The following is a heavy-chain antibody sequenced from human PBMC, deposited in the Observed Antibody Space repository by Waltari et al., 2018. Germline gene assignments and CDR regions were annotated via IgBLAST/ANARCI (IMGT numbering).Heavy chain of an antibody. CDR2: IIPILGIA. V-gene: IGHV1-69*04. J-gene: IGHJ6*02. CDR1: GGTFRSNP. Sequence: QVQLVQSGAAVKKPGSSVKVSFKASGGTFRSNPISWLRPAPGQGLEWMGRIIPILGIANYAQKFQGRVTITADKSTSTAYMELSSLTSEDTAVYYCARDDHSRLEQNGMDVWGQGTTVTVSS. D-gene: IGHD1-1*01. CDR3: ARDDHSRLEQNGMDV.